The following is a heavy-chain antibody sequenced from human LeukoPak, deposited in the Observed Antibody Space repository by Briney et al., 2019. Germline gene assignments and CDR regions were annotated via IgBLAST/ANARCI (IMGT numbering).Heavy chain of an antibody. V-gene: IGHV1-18*01. CDR1: GYTFTSYG. D-gene: IGHD6-13*01. Sequence: ASVKVSCKASGYTFTSYGISWVRQAPGQGLEWMGWISAYNGNTNYAQKLQGRVTMTTDTSTSTACMELRSLRSDDTAVYYCARHRQQLSDFDYWGQGTLVTVSS. CDR3: ARHRQQLSDFDY. CDR2: ISAYNGNT. J-gene: IGHJ4*02.